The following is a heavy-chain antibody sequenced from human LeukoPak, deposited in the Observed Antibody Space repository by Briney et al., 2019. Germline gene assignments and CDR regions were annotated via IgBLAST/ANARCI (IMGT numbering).Heavy chain of an antibody. D-gene: IGHD2-2*01. J-gene: IGHJ6*03. Sequence: GGSLRLSCAVSGFTFDDYGMSWVRQVPGKGLEWLSGINWNGDSTGYADSVKGRFTISRDNAKNSLYLQMTSLRAEDTALYYCARCDYCSRASCYDSYYMDVWGKGTTVAVSS. V-gene: IGHV3-20*04. CDR1: GFTFDDYG. CDR2: INWNGDST. CDR3: ARCDYCSRASCYDSYYMDV.